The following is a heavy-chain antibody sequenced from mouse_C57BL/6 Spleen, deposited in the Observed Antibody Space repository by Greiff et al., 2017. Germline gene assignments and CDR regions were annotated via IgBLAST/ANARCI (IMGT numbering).Heavy chain of an antibody. V-gene: IGHV1-50*01. Sequence: QVQLQQPGAELVKPGASVKLSCKASGYTFTSYWMQWVKQRPGQGLEWIGEIDPSDSYTNYNQKFKGKATLTVDTSSSTAYMQLSSLTSEDSAVYYCARGNYSIGGFDYWGQGTTPTVSS. J-gene: IGHJ2*01. CDR1: GYTFTSYW. CDR2: IDPSDSYT. CDR3: ARGNYSIGGFDY. D-gene: IGHD2-5*01.